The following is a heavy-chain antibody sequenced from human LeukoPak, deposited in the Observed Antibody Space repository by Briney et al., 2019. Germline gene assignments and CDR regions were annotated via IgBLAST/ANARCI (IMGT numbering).Heavy chain of an antibody. CDR2: IYPDNSAT. CDR1: GYIFSTYW. J-gene: IGHJ4*02. Sequence: GESLKISCKGSGYIFSTYWIGWVRQMPGKGLEWIAIIYPDNSATRYSPSFQGQVTISADKSVSTAYLQWSSLKASDTAIYYCARHIRARGEASLITNYFDYWGQGALVTVSS. CDR3: ARHIRARGEASLITNYFDY. D-gene: IGHD2-8*01. V-gene: IGHV5-51*01.